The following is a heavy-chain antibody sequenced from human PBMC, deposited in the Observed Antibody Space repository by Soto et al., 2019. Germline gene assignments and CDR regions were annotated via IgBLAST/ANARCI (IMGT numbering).Heavy chain of an antibody. V-gene: IGHV3-30-3*01. D-gene: IGHD3-3*01. Sequence: QVQMVEAGGGVVQPGRSLRLSCAASGFTFSRYATHWVRQAPGKGLEWVAVISNDESNKYYADSVKGRFTISRDNSKNTLYLQMNSLRAEDTAVYYCARDGLWSGYFGWFAPWGQGTLVTVSS. CDR3: ARDGLWSGYFGWFAP. CDR2: ISNDESNK. CDR1: GFTFSRYA. J-gene: IGHJ5*02.